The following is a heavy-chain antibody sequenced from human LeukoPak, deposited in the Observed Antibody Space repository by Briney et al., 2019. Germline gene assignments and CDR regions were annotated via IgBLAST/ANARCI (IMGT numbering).Heavy chain of an antibody. CDR2: INPNSGGT. D-gene: IGHD6-13*01. Sequence: ASVKVSCKASGYTFTGYYMHWVRQAPGQGLEWMGWINPNSGGTNYAQKFQGWVTMTRDTSISTAYMELSRLRSDDTAVYYCARAKYSSSWFIKSHYYYGVDVWGQGTTVTVSS. J-gene: IGHJ6*02. CDR1: GYTFTGYY. V-gene: IGHV1-2*04. CDR3: ARAKYSSSWFIKSHYYYGVDV.